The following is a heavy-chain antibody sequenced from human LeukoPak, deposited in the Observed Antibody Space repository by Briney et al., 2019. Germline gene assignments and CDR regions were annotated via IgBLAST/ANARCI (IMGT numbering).Heavy chain of an antibody. Sequence: SETLSLTCAVYGGSFSGYYWSWIRQPPGKGLEWIGEINHSGSTNYNPSLKSRVTMSVDTSKNQFSLKLSSVTAADTAVYYCASGGVAGRWPLDYWGQGTLVTVSS. D-gene: IGHD6-19*01. CDR2: INHSGST. V-gene: IGHV4-34*01. J-gene: IGHJ4*02. CDR1: GGSFSGYY. CDR3: ASGGVAGRWPLDY.